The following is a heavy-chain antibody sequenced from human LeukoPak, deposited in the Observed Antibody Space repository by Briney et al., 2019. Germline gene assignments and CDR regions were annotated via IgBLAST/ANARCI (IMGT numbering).Heavy chain of an antibody. CDR1: GYTFTSYD. Sequence: ASVKVSCKASGYTFTSYDINWVRQATGQGLEWMGWMNPNSGNTGYAQKFQGRVAMTRDTSISTAYMELSSLRSEDKAVYYCARFGGTSRAGNYYSYTTMDAWAKGPRSPSP. D-gene: IGHD1-14*01. CDR2: MNPNSGNT. CDR3: ARFGGTSRAGNYYSYTTMDA. V-gene: IGHV1-8*01. J-gene: IGHJ6*03.